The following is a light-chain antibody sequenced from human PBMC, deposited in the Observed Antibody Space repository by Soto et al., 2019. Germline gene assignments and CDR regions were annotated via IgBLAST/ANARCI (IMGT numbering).Light chain of an antibody. Sequence: EIVMTQSPATLSVSPGERATLSCRASQSVSSNLAWYQQKPGLAPRLLIYGASTRATGIPARFSGSGSGTEFTLTISSLQSEDFVVYYCQHYNNWPPWTFGQGTKVEIK. V-gene: IGKV3-15*01. CDR3: QHYNNWPPWT. J-gene: IGKJ1*01. CDR1: QSVSSN. CDR2: GAS.